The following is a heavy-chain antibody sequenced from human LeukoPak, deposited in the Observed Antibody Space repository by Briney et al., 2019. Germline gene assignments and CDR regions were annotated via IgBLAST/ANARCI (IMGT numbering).Heavy chain of an antibody. CDR3: ARVSPNYGQDY. D-gene: IGHD3-16*01. V-gene: IGHV4-31*03. Sequence: SETLSLTCTVSGGSISSGGYYWSWIRQHPGKGLEWIGCIYYSGSTYYNPSLKSRVTISVDTSKNQLSLKLSSVTAVDTAVYYCARVSPNYGQDYWGQGTLVTVSS. J-gene: IGHJ4*02. CDR1: GGSISSGGYY. CDR2: IYYSGST.